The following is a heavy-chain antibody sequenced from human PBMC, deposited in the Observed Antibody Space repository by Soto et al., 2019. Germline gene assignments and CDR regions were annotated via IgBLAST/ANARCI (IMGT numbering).Heavy chain of an antibody. Sequence: SETLSLTCAVYGGSFSCYYWSWIRQPPGKGLEWIGEINHSGSTNYNPSLKSRVTISVDTSKNQFSLKLSSVTAADTAVYYCARGRGYYDSSGSHTFDYWGQGTLVTVS. CDR1: GGSFSCYY. V-gene: IGHV4-34*01. CDR3: ARGRGYYDSSGSHTFDY. J-gene: IGHJ4*02. CDR2: INHSGST. D-gene: IGHD3-22*01.